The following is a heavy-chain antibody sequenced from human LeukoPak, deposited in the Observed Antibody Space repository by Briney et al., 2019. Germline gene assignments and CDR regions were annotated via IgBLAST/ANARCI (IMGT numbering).Heavy chain of an antibody. V-gene: IGHV1-46*01. CDR1: GGTFSSYA. CDR2: INPSGGTT. Sequence: GASVKVSCKASGGTFSSYAISWVRQAPGQGLEWMGIINPSGGTTTYAQKFQDRVTMTRDTSTSTVYMELSSLRSEDTAVYYCARVGVEDPLGPPETSSAWYSWFDPWGQGTLVTVSS. CDR3: ARVGVEDPLGPPETSSAWYSWFDP. J-gene: IGHJ5*02. D-gene: IGHD6-19*01.